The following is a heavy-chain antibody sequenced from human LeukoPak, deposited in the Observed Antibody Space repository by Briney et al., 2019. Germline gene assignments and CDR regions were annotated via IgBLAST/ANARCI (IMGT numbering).Heavy chain of an antibody. CDR1: GFIFNHYA. D-gene: IGHD3-10*01. V-gene: IGHV3-23*01. CDR3: AKEKTVRGVIPLHLDY. J-gene: IGHJ4*02. CDR2: ISPSHGST. Sequence: GGSLRLSCAASGFIFNHYATSWVRQAPGKGLEWVSGISPSHGSTYYADSVRGRFSISRDNSKNTLYLHMNNLRVEDSALYYCAKEKTVRGVIPLHLDYWGQGSLVTVSS.